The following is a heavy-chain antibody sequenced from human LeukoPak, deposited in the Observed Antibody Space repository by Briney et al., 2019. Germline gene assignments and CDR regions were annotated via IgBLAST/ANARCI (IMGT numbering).Heavy chain of an antibody. CDR2: IFSSGST. J-gene: IGHJ4*02. Sequence: SETLSLTCSVSGFSISNYYWSWVRQPPGKGLEWIGNIFSSGSTNFNSSLKSRVTMSADTSKNQFSLKLSSVTAADTAMYYCARYWGPYDNSGAYFDYWGQGTLVTVSS. V-gene: IGHV4-59*08. CDR3: ARYWGPYDNSGAYFDY. CDR1: GFSISNYY. D-gene: IGHD3-22*01.